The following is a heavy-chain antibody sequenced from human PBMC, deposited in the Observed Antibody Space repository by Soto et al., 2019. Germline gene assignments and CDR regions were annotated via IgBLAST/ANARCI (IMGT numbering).Heavy chain of an antibody. CDR2: IIPILGIA. J-gene: IGHJ4*02. CDR1: GGTFSSYT. V-gene: IGHV1-69*02. Sequence: QVQLVQSGAEVKKPGSSVKVSCKASGGTFSSYTISWVRQAPGQGLEWMGRIIPILGIANYAQKFQGRVTITADKSTSTAYMELSSLRSEDTAVYYCVYCSSTSCPSGDYWGQGTLVTVSS. D-gene: IGHD2-2*01. CDR3: VYCSSTSCPSGDY.